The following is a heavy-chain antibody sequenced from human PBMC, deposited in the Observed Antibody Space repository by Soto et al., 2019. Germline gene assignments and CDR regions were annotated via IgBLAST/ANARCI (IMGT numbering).Heavy chain of an antibody. Sequence: SETLSLTCTVSGGSVNSDSYYWSWIRQPPGKGLEWIGYIYYSGSTNYNPSLKSRVAMSVDPSKNQFSLNLSSVTAADTAVYYCARYRYSSGWHYFDYWGQGTLVTVSS. V-gene: IGHV4-61*01. CDR2: IYYSGST. CDR3: ARYRYSSGWHYFDY. J-gene: IGHJ4*02. D-gene: IGHD6-25*01. CDR1: GGSVNSDSYY.